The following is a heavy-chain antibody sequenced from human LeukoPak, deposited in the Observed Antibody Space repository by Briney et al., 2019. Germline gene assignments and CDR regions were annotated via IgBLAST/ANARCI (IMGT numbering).Heavy chain of an antibody. Sequence: PGGSLRLSCAASGFSFSIYGMHWVRQAPGKGLEWVSIIYSGGSTYYADSVKGRFTISRDNSKNTLYLQMNSLRAEDTAVYYCARQYSGSWPIGDYWGQGTLVTVSS. CDR1: GFSFSIYG. CDR2: IYSGGST. D-gene: IGHD1-26*01. CDR3: ARQYSGSWPIGDY. J-gene: IGHJ4*02. V-gene: IGHV3-66*04.